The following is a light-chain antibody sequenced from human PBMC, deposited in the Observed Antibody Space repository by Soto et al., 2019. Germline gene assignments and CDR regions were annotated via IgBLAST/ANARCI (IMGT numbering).Light chain of an antibody. CDR2: GAS. Sequence: EIVLTQSPGTLSLSPGERATLSCSASQSVSNNYLAWYQQKPGQAPRLLIYGASNRATGIPDRFSGSGSGTDFTLTISSLQSEDFVVYYCQQYNTWPITFGQGTRLEIK. V-gene: IGKV3-20*01. J-gene: IGKJ5*01. CDR3: QQYNTWPIT. CDR1: QSVSNNY.